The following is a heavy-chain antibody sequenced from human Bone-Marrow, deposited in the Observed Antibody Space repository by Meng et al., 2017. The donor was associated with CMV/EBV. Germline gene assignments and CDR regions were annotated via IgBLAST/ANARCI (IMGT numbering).Heavy chain of an antibody. D-gene: IGHD3-22*01. J-gene: IGHJ4*02. V-gene: IGHV1-69*05. CDR2: IIPIFGTA. CDR3: ARDPYYYDSSTD. Sequence: SVKVSGKASGGTFSSYAISWVRQAPGQGLEWMGGIIPIFGTANYAQKFQGRVTITTDESTSTAYMELSSLRSEDTAVYYCARDPYYYDSSTDWGQGTLVTVSS. CDR1: GGTFSSYA.